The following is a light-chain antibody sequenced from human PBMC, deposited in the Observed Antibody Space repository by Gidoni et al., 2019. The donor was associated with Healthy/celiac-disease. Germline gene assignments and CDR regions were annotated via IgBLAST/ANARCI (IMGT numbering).Light chain of an antibody. Sequence: DIVMTQSPRSLPVTPGEPASIYCRSSQSLRHSNGYNYLDLYLQKQGQSPQLLIYLGSNRASGVPDRFSGSGSGTDFTLNISRVEAEDVGVYYCMQALQVPATFGGGTKVEIK. CDR3: MQALQVPAT. V-gene: IGKV2-28*01. J-gene: IGKJ4*01. CDR1: QSLRHSNGYNY. CDR2: LGS.